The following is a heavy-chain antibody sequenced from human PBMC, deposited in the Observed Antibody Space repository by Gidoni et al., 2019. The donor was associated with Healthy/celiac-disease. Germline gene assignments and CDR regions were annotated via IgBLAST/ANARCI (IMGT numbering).Heavy chain of an antibody. CDR2: IRSKANSYAT. CDR1: GFTFSGSA. CDR3: TRLRCGTDADY. J-gene: IGHJ4*02. D-gene: IGHD1-1*01. Sequence: EVQLVESGGGLVPPGGSLKLSCAASGFTFSGSAMHWVRQASWKGLEWVGRIRSKANSYATAYAASVNGRFTISRDDSKNTAYLHMHSLKTEDTAVYYCTRLRCGTDADYWGQGTLVTVSS. V-gene: IGHV3-73*02.